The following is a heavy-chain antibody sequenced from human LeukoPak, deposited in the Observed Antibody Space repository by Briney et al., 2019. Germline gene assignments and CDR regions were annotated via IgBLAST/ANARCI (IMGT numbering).Heavy chain of an antibody. Sequence: PGGSLRLSCAASGFTFSSYWMHWVRQTPGKGLMWVSRINSDGRSATYADSVKGRFTISRDNAKNTLYLQMNSLRAEDTAVYYCARDSRGSLDAFDIWAKGQWSPSLQ. V-gene: IGHV3-74*01. CDR2: INSDGRSA. D-gene: IGHD1-26*01. J-gene: IGHJ3*02. CDR1: GFTFSSYW. CDR3: ARDSRGSLDAFDI.